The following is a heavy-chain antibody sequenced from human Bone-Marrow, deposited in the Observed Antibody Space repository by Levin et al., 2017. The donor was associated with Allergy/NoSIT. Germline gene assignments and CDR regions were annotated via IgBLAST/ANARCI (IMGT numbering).Heavy chain of an antibody. CDR2: INPNSGGT. J-gene: IGHJ5*02. Sequence: GESLKISCKASGYTFTGYYMHWVRQAPGQGLEWMGWINPNSGGTNYAQKFQGRVTMTRDTSISTAYMELSRLRSDDTAVYYCAREGPLVTYYDFWSGYYHYNWFDPWGQGTLVTVSS. CDR3: AREGPLVTYYDFWSGYYHYNWFDP. V-gene: IGHV1-2*02. CDR1: GYTFTGYY. D-gene: IGHD3-3*01.